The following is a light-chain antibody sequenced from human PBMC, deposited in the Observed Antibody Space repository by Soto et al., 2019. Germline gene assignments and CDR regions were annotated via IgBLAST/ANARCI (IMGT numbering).Light chain of an antibody. CDR1: QGISNF. CDR2: AAS. V-gene: IGKV1-8*01. Sequence: IQVTQSPSAMSASVGDRVTITCRASQGISNFLAWYQQKPGKAPELLIYAASTLQSGVPSRFSGSGSGTDFTLTISCLQSEDFATYYCQQYYSFLWTFGQGTKVDIK. CDR3: QQYYSFLWT. J-gene: IGKJ1*01.